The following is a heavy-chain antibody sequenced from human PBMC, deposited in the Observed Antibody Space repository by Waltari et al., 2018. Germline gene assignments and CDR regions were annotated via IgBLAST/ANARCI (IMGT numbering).Heavy chain of an antibody. V-gene: IGHV3-9*01. J-gene: IGHJ3*01. CDR1: GFTRAASS. CDR3: VKDMGTSGYDAFDV. Sequence: VQVVEFRGGLVQPGRSRRRSCAASGFTRAASSLHCVRQVPGKGLEWVSGLSWNGGNVLYADSVRGRFTISRDNAKKSLFLQMTNLRPEDTAFYFCVKDMGTSGYDAFDVWGQGTKVTVSS. CDR2: LSWNGGNV. D-gene: IGHD1-1*01.